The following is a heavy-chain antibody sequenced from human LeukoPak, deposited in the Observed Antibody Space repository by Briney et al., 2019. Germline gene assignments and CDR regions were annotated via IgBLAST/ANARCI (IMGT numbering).Heavy chain of an antibody. CDR2: IIPIFGTA. CDR1: GGTFSSYA. Sequence: ASVKVSCKASGGTFSSYAISWVRQAPGQGLEWMGGIIPIFGTANYAQKFQGRVTITTDESTSTAYMELSSLRSEGTAVYYCASGTTVTVFDYWGQGTLVTVSS. CDR3: ASGTTVTVFDY. V-gene: IGHV1-69*05. J-gene: IGHJ4*02. D-gene: IGHD4-17*01.